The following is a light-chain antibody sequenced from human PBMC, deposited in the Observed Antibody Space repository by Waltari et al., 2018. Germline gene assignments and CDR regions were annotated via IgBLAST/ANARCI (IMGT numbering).Light chain of an antibody. J-gene: IGLJ2*01. CDR3: LSYAATVSFG. CDR1: NSDVGAHNH. V-gene: IGLV2-8*01. CDR2: DVS. Sequence: QSALTQPPSASGSLGQSVTVSCTGTNSDVGAHNHVSWYQQHPGKAPNLIIYDVSDRPSGVPGRFSGSQAANMASLTVSGLQVEDEADYYCLSYAATVSFGFGGGTKLTVL.